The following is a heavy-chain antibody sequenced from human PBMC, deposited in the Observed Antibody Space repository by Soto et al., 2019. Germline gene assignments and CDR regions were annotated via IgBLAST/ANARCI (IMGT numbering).Heavy chain of an antibody. CDR2: IIPIFGTA. D-gene: IGHD1-26*01. J-gene: IGHJ4*02. V-gene: IGHV1-69*01. CDR1: GGTFSSYA. Sequence: QVQLVQSGAEVKKPGSSVKVSCKASGGTFSSYAISWVRQAPGQGLEWMGGIIPIFGTANYAQKFQGRVTITADESTSKAYMELSSLRSEDTAVYYCARLCSGSSSPHLAGEALNDYWGQGTLVTVSS. CDR3: ARLCSGSSSPHLAGEALNDY.